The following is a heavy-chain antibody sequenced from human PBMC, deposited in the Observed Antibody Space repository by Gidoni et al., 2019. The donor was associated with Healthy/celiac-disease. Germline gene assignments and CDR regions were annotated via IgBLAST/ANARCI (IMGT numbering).Heavy chain of an antibody. CDR3: AREGPGLVQDY. CDR1: GYTFTSYA. CDR2: INTTTGNP. V-gene: IGHV7-4-1*02. Sequence: QVQPVQSGSEWKTPGASVKVSCKGSGYTFTSYAMNWVRQAPGQGLEWMGWINTTTGNPTYAQGFTGRFVFSLDTSVSTAYLQISSLKAEDTAVYYCAREGPGLVQDYWGQGTLVTVSS. D-gene: IGHD6-19*01. J-gene: IGHJ4*02.